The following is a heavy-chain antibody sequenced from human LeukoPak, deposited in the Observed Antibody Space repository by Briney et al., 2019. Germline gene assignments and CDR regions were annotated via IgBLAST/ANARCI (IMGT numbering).Heavy chain of an antibody. Sequence: GGSLRLSCVASGFTFSSYGMHWVRQAPGKGLEWVAFVSYDGSNENIADSVKGRFIISRDNSKNTLYLQMNSLRAEDTAVYYCAKGPAPRLGEFSYHALVDYWGQGTLVTVSS. CDR2: VSYDGSNE. V-gene: IGHV3-30*18. CDR3: AKGPAPRLGEFSYHALVDY. J-gene: IGHJ4*02. CDR1: GFTFSSYG. D-gene: IGHD3-16*02.